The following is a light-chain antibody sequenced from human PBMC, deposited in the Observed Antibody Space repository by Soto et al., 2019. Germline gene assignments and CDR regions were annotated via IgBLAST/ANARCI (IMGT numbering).Light chain of an antibody. V-gene: IGKV1-5*01. J-gene: IGKJ1*01. CDR2: DAS. CDR3: QQYNSYSVT. CDR1: QSISSW. Sequence: DIQMTQSPSTLSASVGDRVTITCRASQSISSWLAWYQQKPGKAPKLLIYDASSFASGVPSRFSASGSGTEFTLTISSLQPDDFATYYCQQYNSYSVTFGQGTKVDIK.